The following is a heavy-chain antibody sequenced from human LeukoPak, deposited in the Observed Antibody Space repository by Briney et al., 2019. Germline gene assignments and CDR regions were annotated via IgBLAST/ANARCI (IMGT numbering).Heavy chain of an antibody. D-gene: IGHD1-26*01. CDR3: ASTQSSGIVGANTHLEY. Sequence: SETLSLTCAVSGYSISSGYYWGWIRQPPGEGLEWIGSTYHSGSTYYNPSLKSRVTISVDTSKNQFSLKVASVTAADTAVYFCASTQSSGIVGANTHLEYWGQGTLVTVSS. CDR2: TYHSGST. CDR1: GYSISSGYY. V-gene: IGHV4-38-2*01. J-gene: IGHJ4*01.